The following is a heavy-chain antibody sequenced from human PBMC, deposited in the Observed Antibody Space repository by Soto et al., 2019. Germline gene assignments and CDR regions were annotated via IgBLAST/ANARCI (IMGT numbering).Heavy chain of an antibody. Sequence: QVQLQESGPGLVKPSQTLSLTCTVSGDSMDSGAYYWSWIRRHPGKGLGWIGYIYYRGNTYYNPSLRIRVTISLDTSKSQFSLRLSSVTAADSAVYYCARESFGGVIAAWGQGILVTVSS. J-gene: IGHJ5*01. CDR1: GDSMDSGAYY. D-gene: IGHD3-16*01. CDR3: ARESFGGVIAA. CDR2: IYYRGNT. V-gene: IGHV4-31*03.